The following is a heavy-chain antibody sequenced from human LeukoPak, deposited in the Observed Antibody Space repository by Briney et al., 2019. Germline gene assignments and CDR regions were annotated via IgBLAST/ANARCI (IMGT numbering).Heavy chain of an antibody. J-gene: IGHJ4*02. D-gene: IGHD6-13*01. CDR3: AGEYSSSWGLFDY. CDR2: ISAYNGNT. Sequence: ASVKVSCKASGYTFTSYGISWVRQAPGQGLEWMGWISAYNGNTNYAQKLQGRVTMTTDKSTSTAYMELSSLRSEDTAVYYCAGEYSSSWGLFDYWGQGTLVTVSS. V-gene: IGHV1-18*01. CDR1: GYTFTSYG.